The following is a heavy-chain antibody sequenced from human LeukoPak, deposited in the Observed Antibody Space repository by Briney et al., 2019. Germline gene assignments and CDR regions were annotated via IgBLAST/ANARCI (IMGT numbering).Heavy chain of an antibody. V-gene: IGHV5-51*01. CDR3: GRQVVRSSSGWKFGY. D-gene: IGHD6-19*01. CDR1: GYSFSHYW. CDR2: IYPDDSDT. Sequence: GESLKISCTGSGYSFSHYWIGWVRQMPGKGLEWMGIIYPDDSDTTYSPSFQGHVTISADKSIRTTYLQWDSLKASDTGMYYCGRQVVRSSSGWKFGYWGQGTLVTVSS. J-gene: IGHJ4*02.